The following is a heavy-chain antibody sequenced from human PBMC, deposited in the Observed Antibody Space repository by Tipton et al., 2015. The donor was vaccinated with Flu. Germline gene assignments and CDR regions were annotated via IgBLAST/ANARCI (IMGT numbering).Heavy chain of an antibody. CDR3: AREGSLTIFGVVTYNWFDP. D-gene: IGHD3-3*01. Sequence: TLSLTCTVSGGSISSYYWSWIRQPAGKGLEWIGSIYYSGSTYYNPSLKSRVTISVDTSKNQFSLKLSSVTAADTAVYYCAREGSLTIFGVVTYNWFDPWGQGTLVTVSS. J-gene: IGHJ5*02. CDR1: GGSISSYY. CDR2: IYYSGST. V-gene: IGHV4-4*07.